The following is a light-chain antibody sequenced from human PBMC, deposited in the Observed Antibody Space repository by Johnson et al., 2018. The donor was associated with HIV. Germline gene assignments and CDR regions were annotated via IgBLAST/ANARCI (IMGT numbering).Light chain of an antibody. J-gene: IGLJ1*01. V-gene: IGLV1-51*01. CDR3: GIWESSLRAYV. CDR1: SSNIGNNY. CDR2: DNN. Sequence: QSVLTQPPSVSAAPGQKVTIPCSGSSSNIGNNYVSWYQELPGTAPKLLIYDNNKRPSGIPDRFSGSKSGTSATLGITGLQTGDEAVYYCGIWESSLRAYVFGTWTKVTVL.